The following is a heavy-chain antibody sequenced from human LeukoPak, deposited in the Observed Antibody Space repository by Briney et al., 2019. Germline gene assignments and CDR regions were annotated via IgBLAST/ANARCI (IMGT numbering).Heavy chain of an antibody. J-gene: IGHJ6*02. CDR1: GYTFSSYG. V-gene: IGHV1-18*01. CDR2: ISAYDGNT. Sequence: ASVKVSCKASGYTFSSYGISWVRQAPGQGPEWMGWISAYDGNTNYAQKLQGRVTMTTDTSTSTAYMELRSLRSDDTAVYYCARVLNLSCSSTSCYFFYYYYGVDVWGQGTTVTVSS. CDR3: ARVLNLSCSSTSCYFFYYYYGVDV. D-gene: IGHD2-2*01.